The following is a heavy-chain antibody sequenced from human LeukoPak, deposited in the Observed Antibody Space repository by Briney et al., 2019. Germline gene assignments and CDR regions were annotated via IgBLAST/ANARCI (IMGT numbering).Heavy chain of an antibody. CDR1: GYTFTGYY. CDR2: INPNSGGT. CDR3: AIQHPTAGATGNY. J-gene: IGHJ4*02. V-gene: IGHV1-2*06. Sequence: GASVKVSCKASGYTFTGYYMHWVRQAPGQGLEWMGRINPNSGGTNYAQKFQGRVTMTRDTSISTAYMELSRLRSDDTAVYYCAIQHPTAGATGNYWGQGTLVTVSS. D-gene: IGHD1-26*01.